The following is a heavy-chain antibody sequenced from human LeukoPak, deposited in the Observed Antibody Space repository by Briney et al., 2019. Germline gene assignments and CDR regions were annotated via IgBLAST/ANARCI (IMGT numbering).Heavy chain of an antibody. J-gene: IGHJ4*02. CDR3: TSIYDTSAYYHSGIDY. Sequence: PGGSLRLSCTASGFTFRDHAMSWVRQAPGKGLEWVGFIRSKTYRGAAEYATSLEGRFTISRDDSKGIAYLQANSLKTEDTAVYYCTSIYDTSAYYHSGIDYWGQGTLVTVSS. CDR2: IRSKTYRGAA. D-gene: IGHD3-22*01. CDR1: GFTFRDHA. V-gene: IGHV3-49*04.